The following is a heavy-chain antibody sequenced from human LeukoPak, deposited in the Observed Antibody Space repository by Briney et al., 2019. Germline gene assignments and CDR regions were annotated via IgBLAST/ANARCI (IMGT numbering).Heavy chain of an antibody. J-gene: IGHJ6*02. V-gene: IGHV3-20*04. CDR3: ARVFGRYYYYGMDV. CDR2: INWNGGST. Sequence: GGSLRLSCAASGFTFDDYGMSWVRQAPGKGLEWVSGINWNGGSTGYADSVKGRFTISRDNAKNSLYLQMNSLRAEDTALYYCARVFGRYYYYGMDVWGQGTTVTVSS. D-gene: IGHD3-16*01. CDR1: GFTFDDYG.